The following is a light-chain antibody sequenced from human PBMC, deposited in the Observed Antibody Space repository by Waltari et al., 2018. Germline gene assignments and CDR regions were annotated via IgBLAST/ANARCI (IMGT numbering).Light chain of an antibody. Sequence: EIVLTQSPGTLSLSPGERATLSCRASQCVSSSPFAWYQQKPGQAPRLVIYGASSRATCVPDRFSGSGSGTDFTLTISRLEPEDFAVYYCQHYGTSPEVTFGGGTKVEIK. CDR1: QCVSSSP. CDR2: GAS. J-gene: IGKJ4*01. CDR3: QHYGTSPEVT. V-gene: IGKV3-20*01.